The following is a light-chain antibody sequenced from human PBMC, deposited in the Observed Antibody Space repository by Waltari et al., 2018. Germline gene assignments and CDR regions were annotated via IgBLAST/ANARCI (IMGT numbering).Light chain of an antibody. CDR1: QSVSSN. CDR2: VAS. Sequence: EIVMTQSPATLSVSPGESATRSCRASQSVSSNLAWYQQKPGQAPRLLIYVASTRATGIPARFSGSGSGTEFTLTISSLQSEDFAVYYCQQYNNWPLTFGGRTKVEIK. CDR3: QQYNNWPLT. V-gene: IGKV3-15*01. J-gene: IGKJ4*01.